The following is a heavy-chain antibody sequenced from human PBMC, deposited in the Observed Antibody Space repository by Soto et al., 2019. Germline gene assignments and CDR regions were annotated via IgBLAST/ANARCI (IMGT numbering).Heavy chain of an antibody. CDR1: GFTFSSYA. J-gene: IGHJ4*02. CDR2: ISGSGGST. CDR3: ATESSGYYYGYFDY. Sequence: EVQMLESGGGLVQPGGSLRLSCAASGFTFSSYAMSWVRQAPGKGLEWVSGISGSGGSTYYADSVKGRFTISRDNSKNTLHLQMNRLRAEDTAVYYCATESSGYYYGYFDYWCQGTLVT. D-gene: IGHD3-22*01. V-gene: IGHV3-23*01.